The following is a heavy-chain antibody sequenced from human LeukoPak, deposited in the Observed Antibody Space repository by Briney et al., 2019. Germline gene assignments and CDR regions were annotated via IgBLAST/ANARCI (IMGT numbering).Heavy chain of an antibody. CDR1: GFYLTTYA. CDR2: IRIGGGGT. J-gene: IGHJ5*02. CDR3: ARCMVLSQGWCNWFDP. Sequence: PAGSLRLSCAASGFYLTTYAMTWVRQAPAKGLEWVSSIRIGGGGTYYAESVTGRFTISRDNSDNTLHLQMTNLRVEDTARYFCARCMVLSQGWCNWFDPWGQGTLVTVSS. D-gene: IGHD6-13*01. V-gene: IGHV3-23*01.